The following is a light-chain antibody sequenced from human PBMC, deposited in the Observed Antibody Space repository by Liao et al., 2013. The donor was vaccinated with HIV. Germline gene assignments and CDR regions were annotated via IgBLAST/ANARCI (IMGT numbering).Light chain of an antibody. CDR1: NIGDKS. Sequence: SNVLTQPPSVSVAPGQTARITCGGDNIGDKSVHWYQQKPGQAPVLVIFKDSERPSGIPERFSGSNSGNTATLTISGTQPVDEAEYFCQAWDSSAEVVFGGGTKLTVL. V-gene: IGLV3-21*01. CDR3: QAWDSSAEVV. CDR2: KDS. J-gene: IGLJ2*01.